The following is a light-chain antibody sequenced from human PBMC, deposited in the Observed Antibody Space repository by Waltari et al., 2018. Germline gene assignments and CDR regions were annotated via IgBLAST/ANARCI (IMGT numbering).Light chain of an antibody. CDR3: QQYNSYSLLT. Sequence: DIQLTQSPSTLSASVGDRFTITCRASKSISNWLAWYQQKPGKAPKLLIYKASTLESGFPSRFSGSGSGTDFTLTISSLQPYDLATYYCQQYNSYSLLTFGGGTKVEIK. CDR1: KSISNW. CDR2: KAS. V-gene: IGKV1-5*03. J-gene: IGKJ4*01.